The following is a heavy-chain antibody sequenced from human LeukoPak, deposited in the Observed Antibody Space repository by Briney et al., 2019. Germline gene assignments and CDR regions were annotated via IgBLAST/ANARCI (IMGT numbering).Heavy chain of an antibody. V-gene: IGHV4-39*01. J-gene: IGHJ4*02. CDR2: IYYSGHT. Sequence: SETLSLTCTVSGAPITTSNHYWGWIRQTPGKTLEWIANIYYSGHTLYNPSLRSRALISVDTSSNQFSFRLTSVTAADTAVYYCAAPSGPTYYSPVDFWGQGTSVSVSS. D-gene: IGHD1-26*01. CDR1: GAPITTSNHY. CDR3: AAPSGPTYYSPVDF.